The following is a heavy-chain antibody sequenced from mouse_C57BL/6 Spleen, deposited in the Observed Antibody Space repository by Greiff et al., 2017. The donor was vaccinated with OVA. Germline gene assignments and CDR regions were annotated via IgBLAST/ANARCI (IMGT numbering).Heavy chain of an antibody. Sequence: EVNVVESGGGLVKPGGSLKLSCAASGFTFSSYAMSWVRQTPEKRLEWVATISDGGSYTYYPDNVKGRFTISRDNAKNNLYLQMSHLKSEDTAMYYCARVYGSSSWYFDVWGTGTTVTVSS. CDR2: ISDGGSYT. D-gene: IGHD1-1*01. CDR1: GFTFSSYA. V-gene: IGHV5-4*03. CDR3: ARVYGSSSWYFDV. J-gene: IGHJ1*03.